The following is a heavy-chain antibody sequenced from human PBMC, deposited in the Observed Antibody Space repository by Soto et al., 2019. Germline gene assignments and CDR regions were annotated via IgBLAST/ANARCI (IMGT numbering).Heavy chain of an antibody. Sequence: PGESLKISCKGSGYSFTSYWISWVRQMPGKGLEWMGRIDPSDSYTNYSPSFQGHVTISADKSISTAYLQWSSLKASDTAMYYCAEFYSSGHVVVYWGQGTLVTVSS. D-gene: IGHD6-19*01. CDR1: GYSFTSYW. CDR3: AEFYSSGHVVVY. CDR2: IDPSDSYT. V-gene: IGHV5-10-1*01. J-gene: IGHJ4*02.